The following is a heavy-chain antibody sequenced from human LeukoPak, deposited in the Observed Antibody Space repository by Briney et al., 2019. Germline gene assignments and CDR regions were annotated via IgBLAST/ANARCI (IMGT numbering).Heavy chain of an antibody. D-gene: IGHD3-22*01. CDR1: GFTFSSYW. V-gene: IGHV3-74*01. CDR2: IKSDGSST. Sequence: GGSLRLSCAASGFTFSSYWMHWARQAPGKGLVWVSRIKSDGSSTSYADSVKGRFTISRDNAKNTLYLQMNSLRAEDTAVYYCARGSGYFAFDIWGQGTMVTVSS. J-gene: IGHJ3*02. CDR3: ARGSGYFAFDI.